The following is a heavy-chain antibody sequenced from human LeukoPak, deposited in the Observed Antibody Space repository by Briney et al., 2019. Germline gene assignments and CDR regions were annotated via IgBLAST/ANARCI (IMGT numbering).Heavy chain of an antibody. J-gene: IGHJ6*03. CDR2: IYYSGST. V-gene: IGHV4-30-4*08. CDR1: GGSISSSSYY. CDR3: ARDTPGGYDILTGSYYYYYMDV. D-gene: IGHD3-9*01. Sequence: SETLSLTCTVSGGSISSSSYYWGWIRQPPGKGLEWIGYIYYSGSTYYNPSLKSRVTISVDTSKNQFSLKLSSVTAADTAVYYCARDTPGGYDILTGSYYYYYMDVWGKGTTVTVSS.